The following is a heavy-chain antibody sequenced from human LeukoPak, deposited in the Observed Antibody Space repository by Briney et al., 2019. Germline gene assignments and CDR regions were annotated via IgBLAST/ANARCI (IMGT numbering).Heavy chain of an antibody. CDR1: GFTFSSYA. D-gene: IGHD2-15*01. V-gene: IGHV3-48*03. CDR2: ISSSGSTT. CDR3: AFSGLSTIVY. J-gene: IGHJ4*02. Sequence: GGSLRLSCAASGFTFSSYAISWVRQAPGKGLEWVSYISSSGSTTDYADSVKGRFTISRDNTKKSLYLQMNSLRAEDTAVYYCAFSGLSTIVYWGQGTLVTVSS.